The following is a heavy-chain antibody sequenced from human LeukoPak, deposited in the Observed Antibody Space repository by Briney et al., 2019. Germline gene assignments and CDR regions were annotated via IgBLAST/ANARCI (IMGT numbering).Heavy chain of an antibody. V-gene: IGHV3-21*04. CDR2: ISSSSSYI. CDR1: GFTFSSYS. D-gene: IGHD5-24*01. Sequence: GGSLRLSCAASGFTFSSYSMNWVRQAPGKGLEWVSSISSSSSYIYYADSVKGRFTISRDNAKNSLYLQMNSLRAEDTAVYYCARAPRGRDGYNPYYFDYWGQGTLVTFFS. J-gene: IGHJ4*02. CDR3: ARAPRGRDGYNPYYFDY.